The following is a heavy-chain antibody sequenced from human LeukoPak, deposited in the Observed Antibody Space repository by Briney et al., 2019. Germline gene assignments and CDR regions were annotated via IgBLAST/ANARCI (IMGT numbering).Heavy chain of an antibody. Sequence: SETLSLTCAVYGGSFSGYYWSWIRQPPGKGLEWIGEINHSGSTNYNPSLKSRVTISVDTSKNQFSLKLSSVTAADTAVYYCARGSIMLFGVIRNNYYYGMDVWGQGTTVTVSS. CDR3: ARGSIMLFGVIRNNYYYGMDV. CDR1: GGSFSGYY. J-gene: IGHJ6*02. CDR2: INHSGST. D-gene: IGHD3-3*01. V-gene: IGHV4-34*01.